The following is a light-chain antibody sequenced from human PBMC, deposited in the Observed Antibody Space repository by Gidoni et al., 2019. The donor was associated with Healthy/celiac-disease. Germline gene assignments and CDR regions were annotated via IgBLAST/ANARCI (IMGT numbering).Light chain of an antibody. Sequence: DIQMTPSPSSVSASVGDRVTITCRASQGIRSWLAWYQQKPGKAPKLLIYSASSLQSGVPSRFSGSGSGTDFTLTISSLQQEDFATYYCQQANSFPRTFGQXTKVEIK. CDR2: SAS. J-gene: IGKJ1*01. CDR3: QQANSFPRT. V-gene: IGKV1-12*01. CDR1: QGIRSW.